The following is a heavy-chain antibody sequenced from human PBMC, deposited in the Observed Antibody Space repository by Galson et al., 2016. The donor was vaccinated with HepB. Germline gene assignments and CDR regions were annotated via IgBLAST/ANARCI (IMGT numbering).Heavy chain of an antibody. J-gene: IGHJ4*02. Sequence: SLRLSCAASGFTFSSHWMHWVRQAPGKGLVWVSHITSDGGNTTYADSVKGRFTISRDNSKNTLYVQMNSLRAEDTAIYYCAKDFDYRSSGYYFDYWGQGTLVTVSS. D-gene: IGHD6-6*01. CDR1: GFTFSSHW. CDR3: AKDFDYRSSGYYFDY. V-gene: IGHV3-74*01. CDR2: ITSDGGNT.